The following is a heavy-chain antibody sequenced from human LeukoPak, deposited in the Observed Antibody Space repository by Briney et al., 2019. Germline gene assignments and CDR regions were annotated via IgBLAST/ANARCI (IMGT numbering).Heavy chain of an antibody. CDR3: AGNPDLNWFDP. CDR1: GASISSGDYH. Sequence: SETLSLTCTVSGASISSGDYHWNWIRQPPGKGLEWIGFIHDSGSTYYNPSLKSRVSISRDMSKNQLSLMLSSVTAADTAVYYCAGNPDLNWFDPWGQGTLVTVSS. J-gene: IGHJ5*02. CDR2: IHDSGST. V-gene: IGHV4-30-4*01.